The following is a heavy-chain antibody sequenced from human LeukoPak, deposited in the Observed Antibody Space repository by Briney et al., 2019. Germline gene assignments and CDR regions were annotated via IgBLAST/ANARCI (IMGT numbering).Heavy chain of an antibody. D-gene: IGHD2-2*01. Sequence: ASVKVSCKASGYTFTSYYMHWVRQAPGQGLEWMGIINPSGGSTSYAQKFQGRVTMTRDTSTSTVYMELSSLRSEDTAVYYCARDFGRIVVVPAAMRGWFDPWGQGTPVTVSS. CDR1: GYTFTSYY. CDR3: ARDFGRIVVVPAAMRGWFDP. CDR2: INPSGGST. J-gene: IGHJ5*02. V-gene: IGHV1-46*01.